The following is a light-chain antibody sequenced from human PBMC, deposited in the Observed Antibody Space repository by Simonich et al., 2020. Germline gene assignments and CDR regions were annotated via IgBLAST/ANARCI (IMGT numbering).Light chain of an antibody. J-gene: IGKJ1*01. Sequence: DIVMTQSPASLAVSLGERAPINCKSSQRVLYSSTNKNYLAWYQQKPGQPPKLLISWASTRESGVPDRFSGSGSGTEFTLTISSLQAEDVAVYYCQQYYSTPWTFGQGTKVEIK. CDR2: WAS. V-gene: IGKV4-1*01. CDR3: QQYYSTPWT. CDR1: QRVLYSSTNKNY.